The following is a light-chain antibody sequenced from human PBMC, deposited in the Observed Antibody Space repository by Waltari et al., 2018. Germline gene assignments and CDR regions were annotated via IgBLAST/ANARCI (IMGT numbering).Light chain of an antibody. CDR2: KAS. V-gene: IGKV1-5*03. CDR1: QSIDSW. J-gene: IGKJ1*01. Sequence: DIQMTQSPSTLSASVGDRVTITCRASQSIDSWLAWYQQKPGKVPNLLIYKASILHSGVPSRFSSRGSGTEFTLTISSLQPDDFAAYYCQQYHSSSRTFGQGTNVEMK. CDR3: QQYHSSSRT.